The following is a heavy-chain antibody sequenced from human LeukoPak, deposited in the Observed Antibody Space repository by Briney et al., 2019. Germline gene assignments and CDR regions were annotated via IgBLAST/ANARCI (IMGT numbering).Heavy chain of an antibody. V-gene: IGHV3-7*01. CDR3: STGSGHALDI. CDR2: IKQDGSEK. D-gene: IGHD3-10*01. Sequence: PGGSLRLSCAASGFTFSSYWMSWVRQAPGKGLEWVANIKQDGSEKNYVDSVTGRFIISRDNAKNSLYLQMNSLRAEDTAVYYCSTGSGHALDIWGRGTMVTVSS. CDR1: GFTFSSYW. J-gene: IGHJ3*02.